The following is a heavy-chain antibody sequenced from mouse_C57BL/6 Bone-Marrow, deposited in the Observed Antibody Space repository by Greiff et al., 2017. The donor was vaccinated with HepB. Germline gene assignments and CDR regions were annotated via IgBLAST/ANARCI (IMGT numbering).Heavy chain of an antibody. V-gene: IGHV1-81*01. CDR2: IYPRSGNT. CDR3: ARKGGHWYFDV. CDR1: GYTFTSYG. J-gene: IGHJ1*03. D-gene: IGHD1-1*02. Sequence: VQLQQSGAELVRPGASLKLSCKASGYTFTSYGISWVKQRTGQGLEWIGEIYPRSGNTYYNQKFKGQSTLTVDISTNTSYMPLSMLSSEDSAVYYCARKGGHWYFDVWGTGTTVTVSS.